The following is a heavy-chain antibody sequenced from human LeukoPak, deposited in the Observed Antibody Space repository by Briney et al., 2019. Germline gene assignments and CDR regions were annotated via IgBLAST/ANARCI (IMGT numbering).Heavy chain of an antibody. D-gene: IGHD2-8*01. V-gene: IGHV3-21*01. CDR3: ARGHRDIVLMVYAIRGGRFDY. CDR2: ISSSSSYI. Sequence: PGGSLRLSCAASGFTFSSYSMNWVRQAPGKGLEWVSSISSSSSYIYYADSVKGRFTISRDNAKNSLYLQMNSLRAEDTAVYYCARGHRDIVLMVYAIRGGRFDYWGQGTLVTVSS. CDR1: GFTFSSYS. J-gene: IGHJ4*02.